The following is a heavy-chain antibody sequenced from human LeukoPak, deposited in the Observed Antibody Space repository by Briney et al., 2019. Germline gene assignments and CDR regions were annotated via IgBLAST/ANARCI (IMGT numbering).Heavy chain of an antibody. Sequence: VASVKVSCKASGYTFTGYYMHWVRQAPGQGLEWTGWINPNNGGTNYAQKFQGRVTVTRDTSISTAYMELSRLRSDDTAVYYCARVGSSGWYVHPTLDYWGQGTLVTVSS. V-gene: IGHV1-2*02. D-gene: IGHD6-19*01. J-gene: IGHJ4*02. CDR2: INPNNGGT. CDR1: GYTFTGYY. CDR3: ARVGSSGWYVHPTLDY.